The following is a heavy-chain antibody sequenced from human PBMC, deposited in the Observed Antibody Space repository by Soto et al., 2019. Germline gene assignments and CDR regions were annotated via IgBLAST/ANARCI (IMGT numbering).Heavy chain of an antibody. V-gene: IGHV3-66*01. D-gene: IGHD3-9*01. Sequence: EVQLVESGGGLVQPGGSLRISCAASGLTVSTNYMSWVRQAPGKGLEWVSIIYYGGTTYYEDSVKGRFTISRDDSKNTLYLQMHSLRAEDTAVYYCARDYDTSRGDWAYYGIDVWGQGTTVTVSS. CDR3: ARDYDTSRGDWAYYGIDV. J-gene: IGHJ6*02. CDR1: GLTVSTNY. CDR2: IYYGGTT.